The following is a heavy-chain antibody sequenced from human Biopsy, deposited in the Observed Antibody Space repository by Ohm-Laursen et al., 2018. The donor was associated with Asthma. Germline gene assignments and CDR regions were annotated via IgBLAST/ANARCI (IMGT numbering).Heavy chain of an antibody. J-gene: IGHJ6*02. CDR3: VRQSGYRSGWPKLLFVYYGMDV. D-gene: IGHD6-19*01. Sequence: TLSLTWSVSGGSINNFYWSWIRQPPGKGLESIGHVYYSGSTNYNPSLKSRVTISIDASKNQFSLKLTSVTAADTAVYYCVRQSGYRSGWPKLLFVYYGMDVWGPGTTVTVSS. CDR1: GGSINNFY. V-gene: IGHV4-59*01. CDR2: VYYSGST.